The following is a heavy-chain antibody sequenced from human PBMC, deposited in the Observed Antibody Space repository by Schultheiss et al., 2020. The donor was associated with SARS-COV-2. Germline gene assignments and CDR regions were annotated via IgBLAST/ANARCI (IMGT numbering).Heavy chain of an antibody. J-gene: IGHJ4*02. Sequence: SVKVSCKASGGTFSSYAISWVRQAPGQGLEWMGGIIPIFGTANYAQKFQGRVTITADESTSTAYMELRSLRSDDTAVYYCAKDGGSGYGLWGQGTLVTVSS. CDR1: GGTFSSYA. CDR3: AKDGGSGYGL. CDR2: IIPIFGTA. V-gene: IGHV1-69*13. D-gene: IGHD5-12*01.